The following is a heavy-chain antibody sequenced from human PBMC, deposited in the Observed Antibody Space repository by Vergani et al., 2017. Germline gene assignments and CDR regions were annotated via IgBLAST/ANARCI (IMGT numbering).Heavy chain of an antibody. Sequence: QLQLQESGPGLVKPSETLSLTCTVSGGSISSSSYYWGWIRQPPGKGLEWIGSIYYSGSAYYNPSLKSPVTISVDTSKNQFSLKLSSVTAADTAVYYCARDQAEDYVWGSYRYTNYGMDVWGQGTTVTVSS. CDR3: ARDQAEDYVWGSYRYTNYGMDV. CDR2: IYYSGSA. J-gene: IGHJ6*02. CDR1: GGSISSSSYY. D-gene: IGHD3-16*02. V-gene: IGHV4-39*07.